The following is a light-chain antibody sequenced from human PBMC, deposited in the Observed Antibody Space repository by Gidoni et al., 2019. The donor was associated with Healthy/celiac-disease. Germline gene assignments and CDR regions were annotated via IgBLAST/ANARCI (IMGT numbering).Light chain of an antibody. Sequence: SSELTQVHAMSVDLGQTVRITCQGDSLRSYYASWYQQKTGKAPVLVIYGKNNRPSGIPDRFSGSSSGNTASLTITGAQAEDVADYYCNSRHSSGNHLVFGGGTKLTVL. J-gene: IGLJ2*01. V-gene: IGLV3-19*01. CDR2: GKN. CDR3: NSRHSSGNHLV. CDR1: SLRSYY.